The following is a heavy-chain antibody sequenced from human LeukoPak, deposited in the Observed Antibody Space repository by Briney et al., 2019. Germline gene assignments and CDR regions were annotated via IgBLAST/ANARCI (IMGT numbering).Heavy chain of an antibody. D-gene: IGHD3-22*01. CDR1: GGSISSYY. CDR2: IYYSGST. J-gene: IGHJ6*02. CDR3: ARDQNYDSSGYRRYGMDV. V-gene: IGHV4-59*01. Sequence: PSETLSLTCTVSGGSISSYYWSWIRQPPGKGLEWIGYIYYSGSTNYNPSLKSRVTISVDTSKNQFSLKLSSATAADTAVYYCARDQNYDSSGYRRYGMDVWGQGTTVTVSS.